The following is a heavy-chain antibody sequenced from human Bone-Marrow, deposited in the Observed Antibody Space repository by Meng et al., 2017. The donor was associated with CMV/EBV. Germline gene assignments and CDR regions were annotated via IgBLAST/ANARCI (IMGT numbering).Heavy chain of an antibody. CDR1: RFTFSSYG. CDR3: AKDRAANFDY. CDR2: IRYDGSNK. V-gene: IGHV3-30*02. Sequence: GQLVESGGGVVQPGGSLRLSFAASRFTFSSYGMHWVRQAPGKGLEWVAFIRYDGSNKYYADSVKGRSTISRDNSKNTLYLQMNSLRAEDTAVYYCAKDRAANFDYWGQGTLVTVSS. D-gene: IGHD2-15*01. J-gene: IGHJ4*02.